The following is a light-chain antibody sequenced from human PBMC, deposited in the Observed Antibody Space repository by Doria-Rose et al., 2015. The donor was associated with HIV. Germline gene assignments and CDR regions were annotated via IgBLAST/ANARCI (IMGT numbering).Light chain of an antibody. Sequence: QSVLSSSNNKNYLAWYQQKPGQPPKLLIYWASTRESGVPDRFSGSGSGTDFSLTISSLQAGDVAVYYCQQYYSTPYTFGQGTRLEIK. CDR2: WAS. V-gene: IGKV4-1*01. J-gene: IGKJ2*01. CDR1: QSVLSSSNNKNY. CDR3: QQYYSTPYT.